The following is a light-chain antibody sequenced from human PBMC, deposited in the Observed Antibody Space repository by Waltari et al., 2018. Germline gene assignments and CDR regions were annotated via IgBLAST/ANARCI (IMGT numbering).Light chain of an antibody. Sequence: DIVVSQSPDSLAVSLGERATINCKSSQSVLYSSNNKNYLAWYQQKPGQPPKLLIYWASTRESGVPDRFSGSGFGTDFTLTISSLQAEDVAVYYCQQYYSTIFTFGPGTKVDIK. CDR3: QQYYSTIFT. V-gene: IGKV4-1*01. CDR2: WAS. J-gene: IGKJ3*01. CDR1: QSVLYSSNNKNY.